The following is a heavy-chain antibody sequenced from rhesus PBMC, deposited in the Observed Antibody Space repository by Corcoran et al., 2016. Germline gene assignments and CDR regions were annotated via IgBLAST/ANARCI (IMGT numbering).Heavy chain of an antibody. CDR1: GYTFTAYY. Sequence: EVQLVQSGAEVKKPGASVKISCKASGYTFTAYYLHWVRQAPGKGLEWMGRVDPEDGDEDYEQVFLDRLTITRDPYTDKASMDLITLRSNVTSVYYCATNSLYSCNDCYFDIWGPGTPITISA. V-gene: IGHV1-111*01. J-gene: IGHJ2*01. D-gene: IGHD1-14*01. CDR2: VDPEDGDE. CDR3: ATNSLYSCNDCYFDI.